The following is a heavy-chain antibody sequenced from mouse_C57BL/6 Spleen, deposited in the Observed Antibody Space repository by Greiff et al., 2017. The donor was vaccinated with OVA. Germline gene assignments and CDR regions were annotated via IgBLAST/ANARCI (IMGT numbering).Heavy chain of an antibody. V-gene: IGHV6-3*01. J-gene: IGHJ4*01. CDR2: IRLKSDNYAT. Sequence: EVKLMESGGGLVQPGGSMKLSCVASGFTFSNYWMNWVRQSPEKGLEWVAQIRLKSDNYATHYAESVKGRFTISRDDSKSSVYLQMNNLRAEDTGIYYCTEDFFYYAMDYWGQGTSVTVSS. CDR3: TEDFFYYAMDY. CDR1: GFTFSNYW.